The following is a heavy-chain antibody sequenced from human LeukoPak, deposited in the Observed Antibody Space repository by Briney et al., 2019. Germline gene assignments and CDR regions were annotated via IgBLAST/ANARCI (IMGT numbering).Heavy chain of an antibody. J-gene: IGHJ4*02. CDR1: GFTFSSYA. Sequence: GGSLRLSCAASGFTFSSYAMHWVRQAPGKGLEWVAVISYDGSNKYYADSVKGRFTISRDNSKNTLYLQMNSLRSDDTAVYYCARVVAVAGNDYWGQGTLVTVSS. V-gene: IGHV3-30-3*01. D-gene: IGHD6-19*01. CDR3: ARVVAVAGNDY. CDR2: ISYDGSNK.